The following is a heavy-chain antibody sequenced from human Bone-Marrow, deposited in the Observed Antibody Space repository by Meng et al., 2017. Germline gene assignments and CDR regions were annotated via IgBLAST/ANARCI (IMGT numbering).Heavy chain of an antibody. CDR1: GYTFTGYY. J-gene: IGHJ4*02. V-gene: IGHV1-2*06. Sequence: VKVSCKASGYTFTGYYMHWVRQAPGQGLEWMGRINPNSGGTNYAQKFQGRVTMTRDTSISTAYMELSRLRSDDTAVYYCARGYYDSSGYYQFDYWGQGTLVTVTS. CDR3: ARGYYDSSGYYQFDY. D-gene: IGHD3-22*01. CDR2: INPNSGGT.